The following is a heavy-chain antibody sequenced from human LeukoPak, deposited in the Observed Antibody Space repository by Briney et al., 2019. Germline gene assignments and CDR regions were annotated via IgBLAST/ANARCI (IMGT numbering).Heavy chain of an antibody. CDR2: IRSKAYGGTT. V-gene: IGHV3-49*03. J-gene: IGHJ3*02. D-gene: IGHD4-17*01. Sequence: PGGSLRLSCTASGFTFGDYVMTWFRQAPGKGLEWVGFIRSKAYGGTTEYAAAVKGRFTISRDDSKSIVYLQMNSLKSEDTAVYYCSRQPDYGDYLGAFDMWGQGTKVTVSS. CDR3: SRQPDYGDYLGAFDM. CDR1: GFTFGDYV.